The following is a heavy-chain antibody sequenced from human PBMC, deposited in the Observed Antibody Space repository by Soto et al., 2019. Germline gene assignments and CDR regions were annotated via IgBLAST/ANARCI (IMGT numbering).Heavy chain of an antibody. CDR3: ARDFREGFDP. Sequence: EVQLVEAGGGLVKPGGSLKLSCAASGFTFSSYSMNWVRQAPGKGLEWVSSISSSSSYIYYADSVKGRFTISRDNAKNSLYLQMNSLRAEDTAVYYCARDFREGFDPWGQGTLVTVSS. CDR2: ISSSSSYI. V-gene: IGHV3-21*01. J-gene: IGHJ5*02. CDR1: GFTFSSYS.